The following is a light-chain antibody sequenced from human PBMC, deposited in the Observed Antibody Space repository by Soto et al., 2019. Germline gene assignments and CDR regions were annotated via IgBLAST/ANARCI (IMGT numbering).Light chain of an antibody. J-gene: IGLJ1*01. CDR2: DVN. CDR1: SRDVGGYNF. CDR3: CSYAGDPYV. Sequence: QSVLTQPLSVSGSPGQSVTISCTGTSRDVGGYNFVSWYQQYPGKVPSLLIYDVNQRPPGVPGRFSGSKSGNTASLTISGLQAEDEADYYCCSYAGDPYVFGTGTQLTVL. V-gene: IGLV2-11*01.